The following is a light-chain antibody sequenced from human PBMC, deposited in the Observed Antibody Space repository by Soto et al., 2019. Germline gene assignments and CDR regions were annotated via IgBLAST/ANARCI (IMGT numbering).Light chain of an antibody. CDR2: DSS. Sequence: EIVLTQSPDTLSLSPGETASLSCWASRSVISNFLAWYQQRRGQPPRLLIYDSSKRATGIPARFTGSGSGTAFTLTISRVEPGDSAVYYCQQYGSSQTFGQGTKVEIK. CDR1: RSVISNF. V-gene: IGKV3-20*01. J-gene: IGKJ1*01. CDR3: QQYGSSQT.